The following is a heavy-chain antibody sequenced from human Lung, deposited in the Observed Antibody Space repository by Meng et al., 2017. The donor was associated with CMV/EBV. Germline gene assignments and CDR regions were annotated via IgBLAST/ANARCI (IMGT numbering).Heavy chain of an antibody. CDR2: INHSGST. J-gene: IGHJ3*02. D-gene: IGHD3-3*01. V-gene: IGHV4-34*01. CDR1: GGPFSGHY. CDR3: ARVGLFLEWLELNAFDI. Sequence: SETLSLXCAPYGGPFSGHYWSWIRQPPGKGLEWIGEINHSGSTNYNPSLKSRVTISVDVSKNQFSLKLSSVTAADTAVYYCARVGLFLEWLELNAFDIWGQGTMVTVSS.